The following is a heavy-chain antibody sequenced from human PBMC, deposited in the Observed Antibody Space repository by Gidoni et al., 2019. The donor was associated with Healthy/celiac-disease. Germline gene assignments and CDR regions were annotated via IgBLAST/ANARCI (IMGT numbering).Heavy chain of an antibody. CDR2: IYYSGST. J-gene: IGHJ4*02. CDR1: GGSISSYY. V-gene: IGHV4-59*01. Sequence: QVQLQESGTGLVKPSETLSLTCTVSGGSISSYYWSWIRQPPGKGLEWIGYIYYSGSTNYNPSLKSRVTISVDTSKNQFSLKLSAVTAADTAVYYCARAKYYDFWSGLFDYWGQGTLVTVSS. CDR3: ARAKYYDFWSGLFDY. D-gene: IGHD3-3*01.